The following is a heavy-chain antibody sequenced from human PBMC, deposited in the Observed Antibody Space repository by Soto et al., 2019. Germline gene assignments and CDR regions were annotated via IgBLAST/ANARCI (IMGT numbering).Heavy chain of an antibody. CDR2: ITGSGDRT. Sequence: EVPLLESGGDLVQPGGSLRLSCAASGFTFSTYAMRWVRQAPGKGLEWVSSITGSGDRTYYADSVKGRFTISRDNSQSTLHLQMNSVRAEDTAVYYCARMYSSSCDYWVQGTLVTVSS. CDR3: ARMYSSSCDY. J-gene: IGHJ4*02. D-gene: IGHD6-13*01. V-gene: IGHV3-23*01. CDR1: GFTFSTYA.